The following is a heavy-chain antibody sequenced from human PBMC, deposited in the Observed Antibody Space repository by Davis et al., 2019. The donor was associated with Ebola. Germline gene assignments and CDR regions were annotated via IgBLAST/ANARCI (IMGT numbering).Heavy chain of an antibody. CDR2: ISSSSSYI. V-gene: IGHV3-21*01. CDR3: ARESAAVHFDY. Sequence: GESLKISCEASGFTFSDYEMNWVRQAPGKGLEWVSSISSSSSYIYYADSVKGRFTISRDNAKNSLYLQMNSLRAEDTAVYYCARESAAVHFDYWGQGTLVTVSS. J-gene: IGHJ4*02. D-gene: IGHD4-17*01. CDR1: GFTFSDYE.